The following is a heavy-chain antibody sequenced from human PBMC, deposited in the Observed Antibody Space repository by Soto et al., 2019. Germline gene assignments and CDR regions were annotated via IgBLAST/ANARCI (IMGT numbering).Heavy chain of an antibody. V-gene: IGHV3-23*01. Sequence: EVQLLESGGGLVKPGGSLRLSCAASGFSISSYAMNWVRQAPGKGLEWVSVISGSDTFYADSVKGRFTISRDNSKNTLYLQMDSLTAEDTAVSFCAKSAGYESLVVSNTWGQGTLVTVSS. J-gene: IGHJ4*02. CDR1: GFSISSYA. D-gene: IGHD5-12*01. CDR2: ISGSDT. CDR3: AKSAGYESLVVSNT.